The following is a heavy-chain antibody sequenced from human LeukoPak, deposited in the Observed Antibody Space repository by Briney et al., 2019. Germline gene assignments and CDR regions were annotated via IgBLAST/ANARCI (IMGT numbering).Heavy chain of an antibody. Sequence: PSETLSLTCTVSGGSICSYFWSWIRQPAGKGLEWIGRIYTSGSTDYNPSLKSRVAMSVDTSKNQFSLKLNSVTAADTAVYYCARGPRNSDWYSIDYWGQGTLATVSS. J-gene: IGHJ4*02. CDR2: IYTSGST. D-gene: IGHD6-19*01. V-gene: IGHV4-4*07. CDR1: GGSICSYF. CDR3: ARGPRNSDWYSIDY.